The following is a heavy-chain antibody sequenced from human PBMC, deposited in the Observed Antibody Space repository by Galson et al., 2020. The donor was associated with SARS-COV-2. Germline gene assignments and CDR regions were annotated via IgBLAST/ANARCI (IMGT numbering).Heavy chain of an antibody. Sequence: ASVKVSCQASGYTFTGYYMHWVRQAPGQGLEWMGWINPNSGGTNYAQQFQGRVTMTRDTSISTAYMELSRLRSDDPAVYYCARGIVVVVAATGQGYYYYGMDVWGQGTTVTVSS. J-gene: IGHJ6*02. CDR3: ARGIVVVVAATGQGYYYYGMDV. D-gene: IGHD2-15*01. V-gene: IGHV1-2*02. CDR2: INPNSGGT. CDR1: GYTFTGYY.